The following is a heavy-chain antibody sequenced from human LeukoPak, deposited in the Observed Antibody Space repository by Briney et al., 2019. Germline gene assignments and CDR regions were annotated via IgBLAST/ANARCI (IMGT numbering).Heavy chain of an antibody. D-gene: IGHD3-22*01. CDR1: GLTLSRFW. CDR3: AREEYYYDSSGLYLSWFDP. V-gene: IGHV4-34*01. CDR2: INHSGST. Sequence: IPGGSLRLSCEASGLTLSRFWMSWIRQPPGKGLEWIGEINHSGSTNYNPSLKSRVTISVDTSKNQFSLKLSSVTAADTAVYYCAREEYYYDSSGLYLSWFDPWGQGTLVTVSS. J-gene: IGHJ5*02.